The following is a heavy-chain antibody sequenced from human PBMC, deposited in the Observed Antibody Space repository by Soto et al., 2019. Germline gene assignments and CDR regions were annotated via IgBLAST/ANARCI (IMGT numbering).Heavy chain of an antibody. Sequence: SETLSLTCAVSGYSISSSNWWGWIRQPPGKGLEWIGYIYYSGTTYYNPSLKSRVTMSVDTSKNQFSLKLTSVTAVDTAVYYCARDTRDGYYFEYWGQGILVTVS. CDR1: GYSISSSNW. V-gene: IGHV4-28*03. CDR3: ARDTRDGYYFEY. D-gene: IGHD1-26*01. J-gene: IGHJ4*02. CDR2: IYYSGTT.